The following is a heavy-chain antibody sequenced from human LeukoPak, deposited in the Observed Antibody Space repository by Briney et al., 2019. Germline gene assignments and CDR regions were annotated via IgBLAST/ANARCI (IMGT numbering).Heavy chain of an antibody. J-gene: IGHJ5*02. CDR3: ARDPPYYYGSGSSLDNWFDP. Sequence: SVKVSCKASGGTFSSYTISWVRQAPGQGLEWMGRIIPILGIANYAQKFQGRVTITADKSTSTAYMELSSPRSEDTAVYYCARDPPYYYGSGSSLDNWFDPWGQGTLVTVSS. D-gene: IGHD3-10*01. CDR2: IIPILGIA. CDR1: GGTFSSYT. V-gene: IGHV1-69*04.